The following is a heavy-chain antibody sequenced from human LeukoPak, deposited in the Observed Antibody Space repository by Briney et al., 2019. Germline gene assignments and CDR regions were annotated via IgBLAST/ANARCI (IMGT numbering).Heavy chain of an antibody. D-gene: IGHD3-22*01. CDR1: GFTFSSYS. CDR3: ARDDSSGYYTNFDY. CDR2: ISSSSSYI. V-gene: IGHV3-21*01. J-gene: IGHJ4*02. Sequence: TGESLRLSCAASGFTFSSYSMNWVRQAPGKGLEWVSSISSSSSYIYYADSVRGRFTISRDNAKNSLYLQMNSLRAEDTAVYYCARDDSSGYYTNFDYWGQGTLVTVSS.